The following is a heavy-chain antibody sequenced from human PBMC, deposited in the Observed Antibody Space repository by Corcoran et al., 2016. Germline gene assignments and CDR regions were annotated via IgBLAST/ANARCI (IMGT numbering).Heavy chain of an antibody. D-gene: IGHD3-16*01. CDR2: IIPIFGTA. CDR3: ARGGESLGRGGHGVSLGFRATPKYYYYGMDV. J-gene: IGHJ6*02. CDR1: GGTFSSYA. Sequence: QVQLVQSGAEVKKPGSSVKVSCKASGGTFSSYAISWVRQAPGQGLEWMGGIIPIFGTANYAQKFQGRVTITADKSTSTAYMELSSLRSEDTAVYYWARGGESLGRGGHGVSLGFRATPKYYYYGMDVWGQGTTVTVSS. V-gene: IGHV1-69*06.